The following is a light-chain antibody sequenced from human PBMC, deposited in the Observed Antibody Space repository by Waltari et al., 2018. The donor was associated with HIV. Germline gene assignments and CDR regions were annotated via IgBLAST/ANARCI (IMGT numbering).Light chain of an antibody. Sequence: EIVLPQSPATLTLSTGVMASLSCRARQSVDNNYLPWYQHRPGQATRLLIFGASSRATGIPDRFSGSGSGADFTLTISSLGPSDYALYYCQQYATSPRTFGQGTRVEIK. J-gene: IGKJ2*01. CDR2: GAS. CDR1: QSVDNNY. CDR3: QQYATSPRT. V-gene: IGKV3-20*01.